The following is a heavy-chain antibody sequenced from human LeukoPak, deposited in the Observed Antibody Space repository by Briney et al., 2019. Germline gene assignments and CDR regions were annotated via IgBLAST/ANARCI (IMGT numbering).Heavy chain of an antibody. D-gene: IGHD3-22*01. CDR1: GFTFSTYW. CDR3: ARDLYRIVVVPHYFDY. J-gene: IGHJ4*02. V-gene: IGHV3-7*01. Sequence: GGSLRLSCAASGFTFSTYWMSWVRQAPGKGLEWVANIKQDGSEKYYVDSVKGRFTISGDNDKNSLYLQMNSMRAEDTAVYYCARDLYRIVVVPHYFDYWGQGTLVTVSS. CDR2: IKQDGSEK.